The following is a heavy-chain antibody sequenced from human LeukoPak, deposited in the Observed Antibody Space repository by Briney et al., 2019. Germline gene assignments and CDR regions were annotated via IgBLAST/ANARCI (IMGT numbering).Heavy chain of an antibody. D-gene: IGHD6-25*01. Sequence: GGSLRLSCAASGFTVTSYGMHWVRQAPGKGLEWVAFIRHDGSNKYYTDSVKGRFTISRDNSKNTLYLQMNSLRPEDTAVYYCARDRLDAFDIWGQGTMVTVSS. V-gene: IGHV3-30*02. CDR3: ARDRLDAFDI. CDR1: GFTVTSYG. J-gene: IGHJ3*02. CDR2: IRHDGSNK.